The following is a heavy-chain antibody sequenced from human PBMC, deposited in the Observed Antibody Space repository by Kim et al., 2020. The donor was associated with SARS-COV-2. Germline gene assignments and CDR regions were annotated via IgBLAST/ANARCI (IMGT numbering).Heavy chain of an antibody. CDR2: IRSKAYGGTT. CDR3: TRGRWFGETGLNEYYYYGMDV. D-gene: IGHD3-10*01. J-gene: IGHJ6*02. CDR1: GFTFGDYA. V-gene: IGHV3-49*03. Sequence: GGSLRLSCTASGFTFGDYAMSWFRQAPGKGLEWVGFIRSKAYGGTTEYAASVKGRFTISRDDSKSIAYLQMNSLKTEDTAVYYCTRGRWFGETGLNEYYYYGMDVWGQGTTVTVSS.